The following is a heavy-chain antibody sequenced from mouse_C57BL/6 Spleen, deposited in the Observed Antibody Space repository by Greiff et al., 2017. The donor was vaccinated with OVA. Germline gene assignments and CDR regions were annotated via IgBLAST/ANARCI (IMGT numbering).Heavy chain of an antibody. CDR3: AIRRELNAFAY. Sequence: QVHVKQPGAELVKPGASVKVSCKASGYTFTSYWMHWVKQRPGQGLEWIGRIHPSDSDTNYNQKFKGKATLTVDKSSSTAYMQLSSLTSEDSAVYYCAIRRELNAFAYWGQGTLVTVSA. CDR1: GYTFTSYW. V-gene: IGHV1-74*01. D-gene: IGHD1-3*01. J-gene: IGHJ3*01. CDR2: IHPSDSDT.